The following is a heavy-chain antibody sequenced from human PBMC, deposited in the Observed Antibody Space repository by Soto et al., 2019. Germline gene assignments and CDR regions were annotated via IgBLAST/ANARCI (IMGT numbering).Heavy chain of an antibody. CDR1: GRSFSGHY. CDR2: IKHRASH. V-gene: IGHV4-34*01. Sequence: SETLAHTYAVYGRSFSGHYWRWIRKPPGKGLEWMREIKHRASHHYIPSLKSRVPISGDTAKKQLSLDRSSVAAGDTAVYYCARSNGPGSYYNSQFAYRGQGTLVTVSS. J-gene: IGHJ4*02. D-gene: IGHD3-10*01. CDR3: ARSNGPGSYYNSQFAY.